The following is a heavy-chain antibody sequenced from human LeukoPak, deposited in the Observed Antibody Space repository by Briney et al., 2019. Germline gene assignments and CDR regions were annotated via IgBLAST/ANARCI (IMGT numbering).Heavy chain of an antibody. V-gene: IGHV4-4*07. D-gene: IGHD5-18*01. Sequence: NPSETLSLTCTVSGGSISSYYWSWIRQPAGKGLEWIGRIYTSGSTNYNPSLKSRVTMSVDTSKNQFSLKLSSVTAADTAVYYCAREGRGYSYAYYYYYGMDVWGQGTTVTVSS. CDR3: AREGRGYSYAYYYYYGMDV. CDR2: IYTSGST. J-gene: IGHJ6*02. CDR1: GGSISSYY.